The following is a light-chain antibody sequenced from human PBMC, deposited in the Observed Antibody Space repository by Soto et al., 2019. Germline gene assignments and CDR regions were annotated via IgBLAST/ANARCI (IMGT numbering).Light chain of an antibody. CDR1: SSDVGGYNY. V-gene: IGLV2-14*03. Sequence: QSALTQPASVSGSPGQSITISCTGTSSDVGGYNYVSWYQQHPGKATKLMIYDVSHRPSGVSNRFSASKSGNTASLTISGLQAEDEADYYCSSFTSTTTWVFGGGTKLTVL. CDR3: SSFTSTTTWV. CDR2: DVS. J-gene: IGLJ3*02.